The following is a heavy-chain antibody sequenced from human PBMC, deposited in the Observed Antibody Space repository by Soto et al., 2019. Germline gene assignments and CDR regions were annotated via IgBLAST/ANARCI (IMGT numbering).Heavy chain of an antibody. D-gene: IGHD6-13*01. CDR2: IYYSGST. CDR1: GGSISSYY. V-gene: IGHV4-59*01. Sequence: SETLSLTCTVSGGSISSYYWSWIRQPPGKGLEWIGYIYYSGSTNYNPSLKSRVTISVDTSKNQFSLKLSSVTAADTAVYYCAFISASYSSSWYVDYWGQGTLVTVSS. J-gene: IGHJ4*02. CDR3: AFISASYSSSWYVDY.